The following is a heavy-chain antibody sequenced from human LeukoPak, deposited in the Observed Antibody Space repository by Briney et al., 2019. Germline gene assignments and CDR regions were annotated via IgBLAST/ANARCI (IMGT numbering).Heavy chain of an antibody. CDR2: ISSGSSSI. J-gene: IGHJ3*02. CDR3: AKHQDGGYPHDAFDI. Sequence: GGSLRLSCAASGFTFSSYEMNWVRQAPGKGLEWVSYISSGSSSIFYADSVKGRFTIPRDNSKNTLYLQMNSLRAEDTAVYYCAKHQDGGYPHDAFDIWGQGTMVTVSS. V-gene: IGHV3-48*03. D-gene: IGHD3-16*01. CDR1: GFTFSSYE.